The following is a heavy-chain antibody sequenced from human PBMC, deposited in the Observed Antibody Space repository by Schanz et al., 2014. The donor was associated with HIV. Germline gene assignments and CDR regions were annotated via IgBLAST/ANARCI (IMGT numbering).Heavy chain of an antibody. CDR3: ARKMSISNQWLRALYSNYGMDV. V-gene: IGHV1-8*01. Sequence: QVQLVQSGAEVKKPGASVKVSCKASGYTFTDYDISWVRQATGQGPEWMGWMNPKSGNTGYAQKFQGRVTMTRNTSISTAYMEVSGLKSEDTAVYYCARKMSISNQWLRALYSNYGMDVWGQGTTVTVSS. J-gene: IGHJ6*02. CDR2: MNPKSGNT. CDR1: GYTFTDYD. D-gene: IGHD5-12*01.